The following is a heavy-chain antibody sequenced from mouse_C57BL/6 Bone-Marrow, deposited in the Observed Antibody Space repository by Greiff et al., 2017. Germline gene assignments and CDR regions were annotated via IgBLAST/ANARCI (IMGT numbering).Heavy chain of an antibody. D-gene: IGHD1-1*02. CDR2: LWWDDDK. J-gene: IGHJ4*01. V-gene: IGHV8-8*01. CDR1: GFSLSTFGMG. CDR3: ARIQVATYSMDY. Sequence: QVTLKVSGPGILQPSQTLSLTCSFSGFSLSTFGMGVGWIRQPSGKGLEWLAHLWWDDDKSYNPDLKSCLTISKHTSKNQVFLKIANVDTADTATYCCARIQVATYSMDYWGQGTSVTVSS.